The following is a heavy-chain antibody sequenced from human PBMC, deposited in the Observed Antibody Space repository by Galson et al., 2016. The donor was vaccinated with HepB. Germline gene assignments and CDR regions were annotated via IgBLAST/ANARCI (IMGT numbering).Heavy chain of an antibody. CDR1: GASISDSNW. CDR3: ARAAIIPGARMVFDP. J-gene: IGHJ5*02. Sequence: ETLSLTCAVSGASISDSNWWTWVRQVPGKGPEWIGEIYHTGTSNNNPFLSSRFTLSVDKSRNQFSLNLTSVTAADTAVYYCARAAIIPGARMVFDPWGQGTLVTVSS. CDR2: IYHTGTS. D-gene: IGHD2-2*01. V-gene: IGHV4-4*02.